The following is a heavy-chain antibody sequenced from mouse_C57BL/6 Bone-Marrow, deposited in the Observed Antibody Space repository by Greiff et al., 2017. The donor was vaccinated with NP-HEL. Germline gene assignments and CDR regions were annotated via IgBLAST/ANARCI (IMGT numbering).Heavy chain of an antibody. CDR2: ISDGGSYT. V-gene: IGHV5-4*01. CDR1: GFTFSSYA. J-gene: IGHJ4*01. CDR3: ARDSNYSYYAMDY. D-gene: IGHD2-5*01. Sequence: EVQVVESGGGLVKPGGSLKLSCAASGFTFSSYAMSWVRQTPEKRLEWVATISDGGSYTYYPDNVKGRFTISRDNAKNNLYLQMSHLKSEDTAMYYCARDSNYSYYAMDYWGQGTSVTVSS.